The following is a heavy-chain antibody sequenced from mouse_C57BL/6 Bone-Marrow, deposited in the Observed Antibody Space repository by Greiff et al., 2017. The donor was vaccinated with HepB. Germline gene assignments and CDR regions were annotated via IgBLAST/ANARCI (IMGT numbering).Heavy chain of an antibody. Sequence: LVESGAELARPGASVKMSCKASGYTFTSYTMHWVKQRPGQGLEWIGYINPSSGYTKYNQKFKDKATLTADKSSSTAYMQLSSLTSEDSAVYYCARPSSDGYHWYFDVWGTGTTVTVSS. CDR3: ARPSSDGYHWYFDV. CDR1: GYTFTSYT. J-gene: IGHJ1*03. CDR2: INPSSGYT. D-gene: IGHD2-3*01. V-gene: IGHV1-4*01.